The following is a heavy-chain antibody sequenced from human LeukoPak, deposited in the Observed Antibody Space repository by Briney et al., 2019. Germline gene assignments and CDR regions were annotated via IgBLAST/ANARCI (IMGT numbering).Heavy chain of an antibody. V-gene: IGHV4-59*01. J-gene: IGHJ6*03. CDR3: ARGTPFGDYYYYYMDV. CDR2: IYYSGST. CDR1: GGSISSYY. Sequence: SSETLSLTCTVSGGSISSYYRSWIRQPPGKGLEWIGYIYYSGSTNYNPSLKSRVTISVDTSKNQFSLKLSSVTAADTAVYYCARGTPFGDYYYYYMDVWGKGTTVTVSS. D-gene: IGHD2-2*01.